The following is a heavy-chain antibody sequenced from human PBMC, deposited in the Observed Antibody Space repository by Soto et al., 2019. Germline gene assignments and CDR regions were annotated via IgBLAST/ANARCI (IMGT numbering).Heavy chain of an antibody. Sequence: EVQLVESGGGLVQPGGSLRLSCAVSGFTVSSNYMNWVRQAPGKGLEWVSFIYSGGNTYYADSVKGRFTISRDNSKNMLYLQMNSLRVEDTAVYYCAREVRVRGFAFDLWGQGTMVTVSS. D-gene: IGHD3-3*01. V-gene: IGHV3-66*01. CDR3: AREVRVRGFAFDL. CDR2: IYSGGNT. J-gene: IGHJ3*01. CDR1: GFTVSSNY.